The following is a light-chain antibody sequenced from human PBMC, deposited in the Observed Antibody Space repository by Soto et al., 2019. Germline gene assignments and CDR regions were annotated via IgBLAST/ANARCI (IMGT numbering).Light chain of an antibody. V-gene: IGKV1-39*01. CDR3: HQSRSSPQT. J-gene: IGKJ1*01. CDR1: QSISTS. CDR2: AAS. Sequence: QVTLSGSSLSASVGDRVTITCRASQSISTSLHWYQHKPGKAPKVLIHAASILQSGVPARFSGSGSGTDFTLTISSLQPEDFATYFCHQSRSSPQTFGQGTKVDIK.